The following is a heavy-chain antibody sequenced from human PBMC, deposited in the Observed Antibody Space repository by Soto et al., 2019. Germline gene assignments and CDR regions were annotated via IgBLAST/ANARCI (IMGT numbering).Heavy chain of an antibody. CDR2: IGTAGDT. J-gene: IGHJ3*02. Sequence: GGSLRLSCAASGFTFSSYDMHWVRQATGKGLEWVSAIGTAGDTYYPGSVKGRFTISRENAKNSLYLQMNSLRAGDTAVYYCARAGGDSGLDAFDIWGQGTMVTVSS. D-gene: IGHD1-26*01. CDR1: GFTFSSYD. V-gene: IGHV3-13*04. CDR3: ARAGGDSGLDAFDI.